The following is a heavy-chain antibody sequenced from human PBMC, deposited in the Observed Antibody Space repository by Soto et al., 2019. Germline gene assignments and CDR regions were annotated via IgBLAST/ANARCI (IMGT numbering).Heavy chain of an antibody. CDR1: GFRFSDYG. Sequence: QVQLAESGGGVVQPGRSLRLSCIGSGFRFSDYGMHWDRQAPGKGLEWVAMMSFDGTYKYSADSVKGRFIISRDNSKNTLFLQMNSLRAGDTAVYYCAKDRRDGEYNSVYDFWGQGTLVTVSS. CDR2: MSFDGTYK. D-gene: IGHD4-17*01. V-gene: IGHV3-30*18. CDR3: AKDRRDGEYNSVYDF. J-gene: IGHJ4*02.